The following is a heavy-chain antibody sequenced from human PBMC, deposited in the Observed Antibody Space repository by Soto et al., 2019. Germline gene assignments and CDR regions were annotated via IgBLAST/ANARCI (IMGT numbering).Heavy chain of an antibody. D-gene: IGHD1-1*01. V-gene: IGHV1-18*04. Sequence: ASVKVSFKASGYTFTSYGISWVRQAPGQGLEWMGCISAYNGNTNYAQKLQGRVTMTTETSPSTAYIERRSLKSDDTSVYYCASPENEHWACNYYYGMDVGGQGTTVTVSS. J-gene: IGHJ6*02. CDR2: ISAYNGNT. CDR3: ASPENEHWACNYYYGMDV. CDR1: GYTFTSYG.